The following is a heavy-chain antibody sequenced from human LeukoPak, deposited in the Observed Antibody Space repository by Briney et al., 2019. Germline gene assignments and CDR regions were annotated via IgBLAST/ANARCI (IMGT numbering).Heavy chain of an antibody. D-gene: IGHD3-22*01. CDR3: ARGNVYYYDSSGYYPSYNWFDP. V-gene: IGHV1-69*06. CDR1: GGTFSSYA. CDR2: IIPIFGTA. J-gene: IGHJ5*02. Sequence: GSSVKVSCKASGGTFSSYAISWVRQAPGQGLEWMGGIIPIFGTANYAQKFQGRVTITADKSTSTAYMELSSLRSEDTAVYYCARGNVYYYDSSGYYPSYNWFDPWGQGTLVTVSS.